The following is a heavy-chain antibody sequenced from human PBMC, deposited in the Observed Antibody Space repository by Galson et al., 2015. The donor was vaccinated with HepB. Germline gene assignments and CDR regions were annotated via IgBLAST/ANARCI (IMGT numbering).Heavy chain of an antibody. V-gene: IGHV3-48*01. CDR2: ISSSSSTI. D-gene: IGHD2-15*01. CDR3: ARDPALLGYCSGGSCYGWDY. CDR1: GFTFSSYS. Sequence: SLRLSCAASGFTFSSYSMNWVRQAPGKGLEWVSYISSSSSTIYYADSVKGRFTVSRDNAKNSLYLQMNSLRAEDTAVYYCARDPALLGYCSGGSCYGWDYWGQGTLVTVSS. J-gene: IGHJ4*02.